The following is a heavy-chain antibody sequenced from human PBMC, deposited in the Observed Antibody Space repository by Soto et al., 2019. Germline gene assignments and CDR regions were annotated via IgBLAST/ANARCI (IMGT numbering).Heavy chain of an antibody. V-gene: IGHV1-24*01. CDR2: FDPEDGET. Sequence: LVKRYRNVAGYSLSEVLGHLLRQAPGKGLEWMGGFDPEDGETIYAQKFQGRVTMTEDTSTDTAYMELSSLRSEDTAVYYCATREWELPFGCWGQGTLVTVS. J-gene: IGHJ4*02. CDR1: GYSLSEVL. CDR3: ATREWELPFGC. D-gene: IGHD1-26*01.